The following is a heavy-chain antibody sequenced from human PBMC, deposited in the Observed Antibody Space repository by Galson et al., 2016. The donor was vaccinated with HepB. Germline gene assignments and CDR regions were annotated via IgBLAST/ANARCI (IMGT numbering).Heavy chain of an antibody. CDR1: GFSFRSYG. V-gene: IGHV3-30*18. J-gene: IGHJ4*02. D-gene: IGHD3-22*01. CDR2: ISYDGSNK. Sequence: SLRLSCAASGFSFRSYGMHWVRQAPGKGLEWVAVISYDGSNKFYSDSVKGRVTISRDNSKNTLSLQINSLRVGDTAVYFCAKALKDYYHSSGFFDYWGQGTLVSVSS. CDR3: AKALKDYYHSSGFFDY.